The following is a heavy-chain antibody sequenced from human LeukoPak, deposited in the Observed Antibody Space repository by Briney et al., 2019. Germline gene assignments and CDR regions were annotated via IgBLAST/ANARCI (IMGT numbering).Heavy chain of an antibody. Sequence: GRSLTLSCAASGFTLSSYAMHWVRPAPGKVLGWVAVTSYDGSNKYYAESVKGRFTISRDNSKNTLYLQMNSLRSEDTAVYYCAKVGTMIVVRGAFDIWGQGTMVTVSS. CDR1: GFTLSSYA. CDR2: TSYDGSNK. D-gene: IGHD3-22*01. J-gene: IGHJ3*02. CDR3: AKVGTMIVVRGAFDI. V-gene: IGHV3-30-3*02.